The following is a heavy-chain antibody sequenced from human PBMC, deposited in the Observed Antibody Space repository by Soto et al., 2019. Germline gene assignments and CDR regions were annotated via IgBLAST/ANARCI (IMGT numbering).Heavy chain of an antibody. D-gene: IGHD2-21*01. J-gene: IGHJ6*03. Sequence: SETLCLTCVVSWGSLSDYFWSWIRQPPGMALEWIGEINHLGSINYNPSLKSRVTMSVDTSKNQFSLTLNSVTAADTATYYCARGGISHWAYFYYMDVWDRGTTVTVSS. CDR1: WGSLSDYF. V-gene: IGHV4-34*01. CDR2: INHLGSI. CDR3: ARGGISHWAYFYYMDV.